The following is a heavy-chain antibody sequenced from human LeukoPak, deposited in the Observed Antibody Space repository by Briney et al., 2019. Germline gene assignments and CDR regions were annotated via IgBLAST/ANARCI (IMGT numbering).Heavy chain of an antibody. CDR3: ARDLIWHDAFDI. CDR2: INPNSGGT. Sequence: GSSVKVSCKASGGTFSSYAISWVRQAPGQGLEWMGWINPNSGGTNYAQKFQGRVTMTRDTSISTAYMELSRLRSDDTAAYYCARDLIWHDAFDIWGQGTMVTVSS. CDR1: GGTFSSYA. V-gene: IGHV1-2*02. J-gene: IGHJ3*02. D-gene: IGHD3-16*01.